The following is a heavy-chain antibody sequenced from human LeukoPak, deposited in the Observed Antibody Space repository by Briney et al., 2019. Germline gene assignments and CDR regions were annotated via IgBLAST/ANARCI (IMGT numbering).Heavy chain of an antibody. J-gene: IGHJ6*03. V-gene: IGHV3-30*02. CDR2: IQYDGSNE. D-gene: IGHD2-8*01. Sequence: PGGSLRLSCAASGFTFSSYGMHWVRQAPGKGLERVAYIQYDGSNEQYAHSVKGRIRISRDSSKNILYLQMNSLRAEDTAVYYCAKDRCSNGIGCYYYYMDVWGKGTTVTISS. CDR3: AKDRCSNGIGCYYYYMDV. CDR1: GFTFSSYG.